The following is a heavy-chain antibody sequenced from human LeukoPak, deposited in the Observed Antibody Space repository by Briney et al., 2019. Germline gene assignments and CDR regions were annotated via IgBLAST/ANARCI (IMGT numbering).Heavy chain of an antibody. CDR2: ISYDGSNK. D-gene: IGHD3-22*01. CDR3: ARGPALTYYYDSSGPGQIDY. CDR1: GSTFSSYG. Sequence: GGSLRLSCAASGSTFSSYGMHWVRQTPGKGLEWVAVISYDGSNKYYADSVKGRFTISRDNSKNTLYLQMNSLRAEDTAVYYCARGPALTYYYDSSGPGQIDYWGQGTLVTVSS. V-gene: IGHV3-30*03. J-gene: IGHJ4*02.